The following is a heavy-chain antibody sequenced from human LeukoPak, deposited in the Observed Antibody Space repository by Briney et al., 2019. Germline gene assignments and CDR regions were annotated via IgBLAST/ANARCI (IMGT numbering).Heavy chain of an antibody. CDR3: STSCYAGDY. V-gene: IGHV4-39*01. CDR2: IYYSGST. J-gene: IGHJ4*02. CDR1: GGSISSSSYY. Sequence: SETLSLTCTVSGGSISSSSYYWGWIRQPPGKGLEWIGGIYYSGSTYYNPSLKSRVTISVDTSKNQFSLKLSSVTAADTAVYYCSTSCYAGDYWGQGTLVTVSS. D-gene: IGHD2-2*01.